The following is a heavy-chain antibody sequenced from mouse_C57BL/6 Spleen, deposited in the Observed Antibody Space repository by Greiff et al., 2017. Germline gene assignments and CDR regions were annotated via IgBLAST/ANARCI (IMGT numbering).Heavy chain of an antibody. Sequence: VQLQQSGTVLARPGASVKMSCKTSGYTFTSYWMHWVKQRPGQGLEWIGAIYPGNSDTSYNQKFKGKAKLTAVTSASTAYMELSSLTNEDSAVYYCTRIIYDGYSFAYWGQGTLVTVSA. CDR3: TRIIYDGYSFAY. V-gene: IGHV1-5*01. J-gene: IGHJ3*01. CDR2: IYPGNSDT. D-gene: IGHD2-3*01. CDR1: GYTFTSYW.